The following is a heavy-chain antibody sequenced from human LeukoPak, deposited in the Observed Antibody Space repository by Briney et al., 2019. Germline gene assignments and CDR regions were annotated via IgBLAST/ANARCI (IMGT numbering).Heavy chain of an antibody. CDR1: GGSISSYY. CDR3: ARVSRMYNIVGANPFDY. V-gene: IGHV4-59*01. CDR2: IYYSGST. D-gene: IGHD1-26*01. Sequence: PSETLSLTCTVSGGSISSYYWSWIRQPPGKGLEWIGYIYYSGSTNYNPSLKSRVTISVDTSKNQFSLKLSSVTAADTAVYYCARVSRMYNIVGANPFDYWGQGILVTVSS. J-gene: IGHJ4*02.